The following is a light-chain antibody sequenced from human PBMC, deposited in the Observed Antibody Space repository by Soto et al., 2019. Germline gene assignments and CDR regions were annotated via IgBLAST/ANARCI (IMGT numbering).Light chain of an antibody. CDR1: SSNIESNY. V-gene: IGLV1-47*01. CDR2: RNN. CDR3: TVWDDSLRGRL. Sequence: QPVLTQPPSASGTPGQRVTISCSGSSSNIESNYVYWYQQLPGTAPRLLIYRNNQRPSGVPDRFSGSKSGTSASLAISALRSGDEADYYCTVWDDSLRGRLFGGGTKVTVL. J-gene: IGLJ2*01.